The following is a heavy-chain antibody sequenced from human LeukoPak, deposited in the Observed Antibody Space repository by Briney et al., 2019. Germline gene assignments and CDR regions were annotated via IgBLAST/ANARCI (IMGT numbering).Heavy chain of an antibody. V-gene: IGHV3-7*01. Sequence: GGSLRLSCAASGFTFSSYWMSWVRQAPGKGLEWVANIKQDGSEKYYVDSVKGRFTISRDTAKNSLYLQMNSLRAEDTAVYYCARDSGSYYGYYYGIDVWGQGTTVTVSS. J-gene: IGHJ6*02. CDR2: IKQDGSEK. CDR3: ARDSGSYYGYYYGIDV. D-gene: IGHD1-26*01. CDR1: GFTFSSYW.